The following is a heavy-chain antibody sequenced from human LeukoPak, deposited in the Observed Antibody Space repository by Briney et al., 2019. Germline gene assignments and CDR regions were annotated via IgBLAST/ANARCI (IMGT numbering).Heavy chain of an antibody. D-gene: IGHD6-19*01. CDR3: ARRAYSSGYYYFDY. CDR2: IYYSGST. Sequence: SSETLSLTCTVSGPSISSSSYYWGWIRQPPGKGLEWIGSIYYSGSTNYNPSLKSRVTISVDTSKNQFSLKLSSVTAADTAVYYCARRAYSSGYYYFDYWGQGTLVTVSS. J-gene: IGHJ4*02. V-gene: IGHV4-39*07. CDR1: GPSISSSSYY.